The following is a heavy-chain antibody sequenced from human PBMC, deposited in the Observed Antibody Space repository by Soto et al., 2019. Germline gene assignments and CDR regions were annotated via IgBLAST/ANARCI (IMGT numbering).Heavy chain of an antibody. CDR2: MNPNSGNT. Sequence: ASVKVSCKASGYISTNYDINWVRQATGQGLEWMGWMNPNSGNTGYAQKFQGRVTMTRNTSISTAYMELSSLRSEDTAVYYCARVVHYSSGWPNWFDPWGQGTLVTVSS. J-gene: IGHJ5*02. V-gene: IGHV1-8*01. D-gene: IGHD6-19*01. CDR3: ARVVHYSSGWPNWFDP. CDR1: GYISTNYD.